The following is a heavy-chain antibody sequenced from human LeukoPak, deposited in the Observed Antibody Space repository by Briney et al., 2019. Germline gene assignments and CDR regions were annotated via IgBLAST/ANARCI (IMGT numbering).Heavy chain of an antibody. CDR1: GYTLTELS. J-gene: IGHJ6*03. D-gene: IGHD6-6*01. Sequence: ASVKVSCKVSGYTLTELSMHWVRQAPGKGLEWMGGFDPEDGETIYAQKFQGRVTMTEDTSTDTAYMELSSLRSEDTAVYYCATGNIAALGAYYYYMDVWGKGTTVTVSS. CDR3: ATGNIAALGAYYYYMDV. V-gene: IGHV1-24*01. CDR2: FDPEDGET.